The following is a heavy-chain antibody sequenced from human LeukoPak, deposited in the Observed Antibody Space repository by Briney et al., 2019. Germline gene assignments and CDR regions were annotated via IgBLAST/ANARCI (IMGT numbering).Heavy chain of an antibody. CDR2: ISWNSGSI. Sequence: GGSLRLSCAASGFTFDDYAMHWVRQAPGKGLEWVSGISWNSGSIGYADSVKGRFTISRDNAKNSLYLQMNSLRAEDTALYYCAKSYQVGADLLGYYYYGMDVWGQGTTVTVSS. CDR3: AKSYQVGADLLGYYYYGMDV. J-gene: IGHJ6*02. CDR1: GFTFDDYA. D-gene: IGHD1-26*01. V-gene: IGHV3-9*01.